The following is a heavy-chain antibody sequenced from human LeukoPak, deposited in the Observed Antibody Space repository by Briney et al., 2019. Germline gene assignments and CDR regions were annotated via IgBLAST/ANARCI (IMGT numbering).Heavy chain of an antibody. D-gene: IGHD2-2*01. CDR2: IYPGDSDT. J-gene: IGHJ4*02. CDR1: GYSFTSYW. V-gene: IGHV5-51*01. CDR3: ARHRHSKDIVVVPADY. Sequence: GESLKISCKGSGYSFTSYWIGWVRQMPGKGLEWMGIIYPGDSDTRYSPSFQGQVTISADKSIRTAYLQWSSLKASDTAMYYCARHRHSKDIVVVPADYWGQGTLVTVSS.